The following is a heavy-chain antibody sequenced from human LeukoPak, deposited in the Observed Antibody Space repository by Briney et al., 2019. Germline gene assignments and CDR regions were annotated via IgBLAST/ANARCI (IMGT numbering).Heavy chain of an antibody. J-gene: IGHJ4*02. V-gene: IGHV3-23*01. D-gene: IGHD2-21*01. CDR3: AKEAAFCGGGCYFAVYY. CDR2: ITGSGGGT. Sequence: PGGSLRLSCAASGFTFSSYTLTWVRQAPGKGLEWVSAITGSGGGTYYADSVKGRFTISRDNSKNTLYLQMNSLRAVDTAVYYCAKEAAFCGGGCYFAVYYWGQGTLVSVSS. CDR1: GFTFSSYT.